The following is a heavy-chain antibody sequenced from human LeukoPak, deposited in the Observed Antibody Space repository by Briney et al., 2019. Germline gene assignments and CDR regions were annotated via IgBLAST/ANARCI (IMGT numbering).Heavy chain of an antibody. J-gene: IGHJ6*03. CDR1: GYPFTSYG. CDR3: ARDIVVIPAAYYYMEV. V-gene: IGHV1-18*01. Sequence: ASVKVSCKASGYPFTSYGISWVRQAPGQGLEWMGWISAYNGNTYYPQKLQGRITMTIDTATTTAYMELRSLRSDDTAVYYCARDIVVIPAAYYYMEVWGQGTTVTVSS. CDR2: ISAYNGNT. D-gene: IGHD2-2*01.